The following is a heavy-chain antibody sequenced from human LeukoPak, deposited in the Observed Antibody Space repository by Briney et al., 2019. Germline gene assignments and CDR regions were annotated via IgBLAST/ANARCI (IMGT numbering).Heavy chain of an antibody. D-gene: IGHD3-16*01. CDR3: ASGETGPGGYYYYMDV. J-gene: IGHJ6*03. CDR1: GFTFSSYG. CDR2: IKQDGSEK. Sequence: GGSLRLSCAASGFTFSSYGMHWVRQAPGKGLEWVANIKQDGSEKYYVDSVKGRFTISRDNAKNSLYLQMNSLRAEDTAVYYCASGETGPGGYYYYMDVWGKGTTVTVSS. V-gene: IGHV3-7*01.